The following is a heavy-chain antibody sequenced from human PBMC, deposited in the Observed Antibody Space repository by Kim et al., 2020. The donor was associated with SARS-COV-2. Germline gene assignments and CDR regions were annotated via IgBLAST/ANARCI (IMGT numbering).Heavy chain of an antibody. Sequence: ASVKVSCKASGYTFTSYGISWVRQAPGQGLEWMGWISAYNGNTNYAQKLQGRVTMTTDTSTSTAYMELRSLRSDDTAVYYCAREPDGYNDGTFDYWGQGTLVTVSS. CDR2: ISAYNGNT. J-gene: IGHJ4*02. CDR3: AREPDGYNDGTFDY. D-gene: IGHD5-12*01. V-gene: IGHV1-18*04. CDR1: GYTFTSYG.